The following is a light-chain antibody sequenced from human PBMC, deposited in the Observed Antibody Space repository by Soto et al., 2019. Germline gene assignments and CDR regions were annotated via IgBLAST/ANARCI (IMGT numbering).Light chain of an antibody. CDR2: QDN. Sequence: SYELTQPPSVSVSPGQTANITCSGHNLGDTYTCWYQQKPGQSPVLVIYQDNKRPSGIPERFSGSNSGNTATLTISGTQAMDEADYYCQAWVINTEVFGGGTKLTVL. CDR1: NLGDTY. CDR3: QAWVINTEV. J-gene: IGLJ2*01. V-gene: IGLV3-1*01.